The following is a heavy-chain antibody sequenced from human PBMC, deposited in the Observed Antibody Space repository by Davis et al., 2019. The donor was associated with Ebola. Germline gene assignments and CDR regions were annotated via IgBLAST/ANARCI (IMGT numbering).Heavy chain of an antibody. CDR2: IKQDGSEK. CDR3: ARNPYRRYFDY. D-gene: IGHD1-14*01. Sequence: PWGSLRLSCAASGFTFSSYWMSWVRQAPGKGLEWVANIKQDGSEKYYVDSVKGRFTISRDNAKNSLYLQMNSLRAEGTAVYYCARNPYRRYFDYWGQGTLVTVSS. V-gene: IGHV3-7*03. J-gene: IGHJ4*02. CDR1: GFTFSSYW.